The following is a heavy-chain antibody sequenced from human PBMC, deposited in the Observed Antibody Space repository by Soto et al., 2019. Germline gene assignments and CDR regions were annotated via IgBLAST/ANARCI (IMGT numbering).Heavy chain of an antibody. J-gene: IGHJ4*02. CDR1: GASISSGDYA. V-gene: IGHV4-30-2*01. CDR3: ARGDKNNDYYFDH. CDR2: IYNSGGS. D-gene: IGHD3-16*01. Sequence: PSETLSLTCVVSGASISSGDYAWNWVRQPPGKGLEWLGYIYNSGGSYYNPSLKSRVSISLDRSKNHFSLRLDSVTAADTALYFCARGDKNNDYYFDHWGQGTLVTVSS.